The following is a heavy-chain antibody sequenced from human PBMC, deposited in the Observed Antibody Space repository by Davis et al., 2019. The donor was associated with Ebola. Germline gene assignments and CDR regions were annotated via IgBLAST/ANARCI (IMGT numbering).Heavy chain of an antibody. CDR1: GYSFTSYW. V-gene: IGHV5-51*01. CDR2: IYPGDSDT. D-gene: IGHD3-10*01. Sequence: GESLKLSCKGSGYSFTSYWIGWVRQMPGKGLEWMGIIYPGDSDTRYSPSFQGQVTISADKSISTAYLQWSSLKASDTAMYYCARQLMRPHEFADYWGQGTLVTVSS. J-gene: IGHJ4*02. CDR3: ARQLMRPHEFADY.